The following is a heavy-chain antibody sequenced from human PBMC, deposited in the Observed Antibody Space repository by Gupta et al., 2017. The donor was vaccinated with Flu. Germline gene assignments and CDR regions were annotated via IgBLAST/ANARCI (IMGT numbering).Heavy chain of an antibody. D-gene: IGHD1-26*01. CDR1: GGSIGSGDYY. V-gene: IGHV4-61*02. CDR3: AREQRWDILLDQ. CDR2: THISGGT. Sequence: QVQLQESGPGLVKPSQTLSLTCTVSGGSIGSGDYYWSWIRQPAGKGLEWIGRTHISGGTNYNPSLKSRVTISVDMSKSQFFLKLTSVTAADTAVYYCAREQRWDILLDQWGQGTLVTVSS. J-gene: IGHJ4*02.